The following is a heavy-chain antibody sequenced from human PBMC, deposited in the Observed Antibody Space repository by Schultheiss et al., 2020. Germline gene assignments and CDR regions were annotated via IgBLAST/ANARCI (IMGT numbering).Heavy chain of an antibody. D-gene: IGHD2-2*01. CDR1: GFTFDDYG. V-gene: IGHV3-20*04. Sequence: GGSLRLSCAASGFTFDDYGMSWVRQAPGKGLEWVSGINWNGGSTSYADSVKGRFTISRDNAKNTLYLQMNSLRAEDTAVYYCARDLGYCSSTSCFWGDYFDYWGKGTLVTVSS. J-gene: IGHJ4*02. CDR3: ARDLGYCSSTSCFWGDYFDY. CDR2: INWNGGST.